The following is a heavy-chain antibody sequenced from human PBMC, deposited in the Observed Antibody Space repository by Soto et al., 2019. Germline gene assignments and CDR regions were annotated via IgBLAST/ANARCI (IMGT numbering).Heavy chain of an antibody. D-gene: IGHD2-21*02. V-gene: IGHV3-64*01. CDR3: AKDAYCGGDCHSVYFQH. CDR2: ISSNGGST. CDR1: GFTFSSYA. Sequence: GGSLRLSCAASGFTFSSYAMHWVRQAPGKGLEYVSAISSNGGSTYYANSVKGRFTISRDNSKNTLYLQMNSLRAEDTAVYYCAKDAYCGGDCHSVYFQHWGQGTLVTVSS. J-gene: IGHJ1*01.